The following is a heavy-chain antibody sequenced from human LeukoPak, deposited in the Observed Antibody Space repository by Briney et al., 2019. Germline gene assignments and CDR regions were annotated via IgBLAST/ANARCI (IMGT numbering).Heavy chain of an antibody. CDR1: GFTFSSYA. Sequence: GGSLRLSCAASGFTFSSYAMSWVRQAPGKGLEWVSAISGSGGSTYYADSVKGRFTISRDNSKNTLYLQMNSLRAEDTAVYYCAKTPPDYYDSSGYYGSFDYWAREPWSPSPQ. J-gene: IGHJ4*02. CDR3: AKTPPDYYDSSGYYGSFDY. CDR2: ISGSGGST. V-gene: IGHV3-23*01. D-gene: IGHD3-22*01.